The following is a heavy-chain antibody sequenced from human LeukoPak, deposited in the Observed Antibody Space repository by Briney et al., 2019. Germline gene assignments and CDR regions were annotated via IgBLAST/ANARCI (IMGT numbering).Heavy chain of an antibody. J-gene: IGHJ4*02. V-gene: IGHV1-24*01. D-gene: IGHD3-22*01. CDR1: GYTLTELS. Sequence: GASVKVSCKVSGYTLTELSMHWVRQAPGKGLEWMGGFDPEDGETIYAQKFQGRVTMTEDTSTDTAYMELSSLRSEDTAVYYCATSPWYYYDSSGYYCWGQGTLVTVSS. CDR3: ATSPWYYYDSSGYYC. CDR2: FDPEDGET.